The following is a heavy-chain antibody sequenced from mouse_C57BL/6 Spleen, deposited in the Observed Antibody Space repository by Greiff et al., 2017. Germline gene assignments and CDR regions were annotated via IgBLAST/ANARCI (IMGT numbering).Heavy chain of an antibody. CDR3: TSNYYGSSYWYFDV. J-gene: IGHJ1*03. V-gene: IGHV14-4*01. CDR1: GFNIKDDY. D-gene: IGHD1-1*01. CDR2: IDPENGDT. Sequence: VHVKQSGAELVRPGASVKLSCTASGFNIKDDYMHWVKQRPEQGLEWIGWIDPENGDTAYASKFQGKATITADTSSNTAYLQLSSLTSEDTAVYYCTSNYYGSSYWYFDVWGTGTTVTVSS.